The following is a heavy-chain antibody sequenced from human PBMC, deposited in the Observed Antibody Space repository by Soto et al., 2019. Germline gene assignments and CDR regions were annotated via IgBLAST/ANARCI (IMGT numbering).Heavy chain of an antibody. CDR2: IYYSGST. CDR3: ARGGEIAVAGRGWFDP. Sequence: QVQLQESGPGLVKPSQTLSLTCTVSGGSISSGGYYWSWIRQHPGKGLEWIGYIYYSGSTYYNPSLKSRVTISVDTSKNQFSLKLGSVTAADTAVYYCARGGEIAVAGRGWFDPWGQGTLVTVSS. CDR1: GGSISSGGYY. D-gene: IGHD6-19*01. V-gene: IGHV4-31*03. J-gene: IGHJ5*02.